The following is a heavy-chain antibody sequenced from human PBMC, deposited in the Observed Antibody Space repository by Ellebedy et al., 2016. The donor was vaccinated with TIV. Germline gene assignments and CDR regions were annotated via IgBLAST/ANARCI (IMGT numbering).Heavy chain of an antibody. D-gene: IGHD6-19*01. V-gene: IGHV4-4*02. CDR1: GGSIRSSNW. Sequence: SETLSLTCAVSGGSIRSSNWWSWVRQSPGRGLEWIGEIYHSGNTNYNPSLKSRVTISVDKSKNQFSLKLSSVTAADTAVYYCARLERTLEQWLTFDYWGQGTLVTVSS. CDR2: IYHSGNT. J-gene: IGHJ4*02. CDR3: ARLERTLEQWLTFDY.